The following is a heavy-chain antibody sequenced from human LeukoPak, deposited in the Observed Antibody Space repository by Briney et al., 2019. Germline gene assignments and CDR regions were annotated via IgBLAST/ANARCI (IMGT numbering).Heavy chain of an antibody. CDR1: GFSLSTSGVG. CDR2: IYWDDGK. D-gene: IGHD6-19*01. J-gene: IGHJ4*02. CDR3: ARLQQWLGPYYFDY. V-gene: IGHV2-5*02. Sequence: SGPTLVNPTQTLTLTCTFSGFSLSTSGVGVGWIRQPPGKALEWLALIYWDDGKRYSPSLKSRLTITKDTSKNQVVLTMTNMDPVDTATYYCARLQQWLGPYYFDYWGQGTLVTVSS.